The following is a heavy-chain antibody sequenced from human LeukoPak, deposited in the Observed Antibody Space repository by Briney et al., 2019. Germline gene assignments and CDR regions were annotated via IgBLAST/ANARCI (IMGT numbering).Heavy chain of an antibody. V-gene: IGHV1-24*01. CDR3: ATGGGPYGGKLFDY. CDR2: FDPEDGET. D-gene: IGHD4-23*01. J-gene: IGHJ4*02. CDR1: GYTLTELS. Sequence: ASVKVSCKVSGYTLTELSMHWVRQAPGKGLEWMGGFDPEDGETIYAQKFQGRVTMTEDTSTDTAYMELSSLRSEDTAVYYCATGGGPYGGKLFDYWGQGTLVTVSS.